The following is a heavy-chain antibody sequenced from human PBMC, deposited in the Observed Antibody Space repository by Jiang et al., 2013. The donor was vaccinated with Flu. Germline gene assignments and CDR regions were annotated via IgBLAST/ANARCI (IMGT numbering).Heavy chain of an antibody. CDR1: GGTFSSYA. CDR2: IIPIFGTA. Sequence: SGAEVKKPGSSVKVSCKASGGTFSSYAISWVRQAPGQGLEWMGGIIPIFGTANYAQKFQGRVTITADESTSTAYMELSSLRSEDTAVYYCARDISRVAGTNDAFDIWGQGTMVTVSS. V-gene: IGHV1-69*01. J-gene: IGHJ3*02. D-gene: IGHD6-19*01. CDR3: ARDISRVAGTNDAFDI.